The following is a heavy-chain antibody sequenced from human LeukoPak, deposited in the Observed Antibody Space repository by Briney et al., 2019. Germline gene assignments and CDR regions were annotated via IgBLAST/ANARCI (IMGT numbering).Heavy chain of an antibody. J-gene: IGHJ4*02. CDR2: INPNSGGT. D-gene: IGHD1-26*01. V-gene: IGHV1-2*02. CDR1: GYTFTGYY. CDR3: ARVRGYGATKHLDY. Sequence: ASVKXSCKASGYTFTGYYMHWVRQAPGQGLEWMGWINPNSGGTNYAQKFQGRVTMTRDTSISTAYMELSRLRSDDTAVYYCARVRGYGATKHLDYWGQGTLVTVSS.